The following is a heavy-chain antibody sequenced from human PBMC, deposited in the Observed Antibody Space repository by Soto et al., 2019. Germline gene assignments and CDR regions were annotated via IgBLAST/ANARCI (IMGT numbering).Heavy chain of an antibody. CDR3: AKDLDYGGNDY. CDR1: GFTFSSYG. V-gene: IGHV3-30*18. Sequence: QVQLVESGGGVVQPGRSLRLSCAASGFTFSSYGMHWVRQAPGKGLEWVAVISYDGSNKYYADFVKGRFTISRDNSKDTLYLQRSSLRAEDTAVYYCAKDLDYGGNDYWGQGTLVTVSS. D-gene: IGHD4-17*01. J-gene: IGHJ4*02. CDR2: ISYDGSNK.